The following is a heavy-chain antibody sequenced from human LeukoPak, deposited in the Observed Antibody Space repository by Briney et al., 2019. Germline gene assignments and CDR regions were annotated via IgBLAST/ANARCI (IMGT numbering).Heavy chain of an antibody. CDR1: GGSISSGDYY. CDR2: IYYSGST. V-gene: IGHV4-30-4*01. CDR3: ARIPPIYRDYSDY. Sequence: SETLSLTCTVSGGSISSGDYYWSWIRQPPGTGLEWIGYIYYSGSTYYNPSLKSRVTISVDTSKNQFSLKLSSVTAADTAVYYCARIPPIYRDYSDYWGQGTLVTVSS. D-gene: IGHD4-17*01. J-gene: IGHJ4*02.